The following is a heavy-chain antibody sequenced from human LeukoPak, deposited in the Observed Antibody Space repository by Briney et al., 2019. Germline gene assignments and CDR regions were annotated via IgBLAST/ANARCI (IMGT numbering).Heavy chain of an antibody. Sequence: SETLSLTCTVSGGSISSSYYWGWIRQPPGKGLEWIGYIYYSGSTYYNPSLKSRVTISVDTSKNQFSLKLSSVTAADTAVYYCARVRYYASYFDYWGQGTLVTVSS. CDR1: GGSISSSYY. CDR2: IYYSGST. D-gene: IGHD3-10*01. J-gene: IGHJ4*02. CDR3: ARVRYYASYFDY. V-gene: IGHV4-30-4*08.